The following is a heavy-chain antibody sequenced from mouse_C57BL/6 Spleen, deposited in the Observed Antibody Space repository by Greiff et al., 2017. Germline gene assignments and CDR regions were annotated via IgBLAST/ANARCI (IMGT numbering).Heavy chain of an antibody. D-gene: IGHD1-2*01. CDR3: AKGGTTAYFDY. V-gene: IGHV1-54*01. CDR1: GYAFTNYL. Sequence: VQLQQSGAELVRPGTSVKVSCKASGYAFTNYLIEWVKQRPGQGLEWIGVINPGSGGTNYNEKFKGKATLTADKCSSTAYMPLSSLTSEDSAVYFCAKGGTTAYFDYWGQGTTLTVSS. CDR2: INPGSGGT. J-gene: IGHJ2*01.